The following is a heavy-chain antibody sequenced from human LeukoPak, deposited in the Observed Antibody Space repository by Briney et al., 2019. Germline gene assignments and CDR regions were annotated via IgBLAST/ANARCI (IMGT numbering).Heavy chain of an antibody. CDR3: ARVGVWFGELLSSGLYYMDV. V-gene: IGHV3-48*01. CDR2: IGIESGNT. J-gene: IGHJ6*03. Sequence: GGSLRLSCAASGFTFSDYSMTWVRQAPGKGLEWISYIGIESGNTNYADSVKGRFTISGDKAKNSLYLQMNSLRVEDTAVYYCARVGVWFGELLSSGLYYMDVWGKGTTVTVSS. CDR1: GFTFSDYS. D-gene: IGHD3-10*01.